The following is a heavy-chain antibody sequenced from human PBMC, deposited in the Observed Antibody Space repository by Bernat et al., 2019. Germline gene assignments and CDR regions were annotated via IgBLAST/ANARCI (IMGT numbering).Heavy chain of an antibody. CDR3: ARGPATPLKYFQH. J-gene: IGHJ1*01. CDR2: ISSSSSYI. Sequence: EVQLVESGGGLVKPGGSLRLSCAASGFTFSSYSMNWVRQAPGKGLEWVSSISSSSSYIYYADPVKGRFTISRDNAKNSLYLQMNSLRAEDTAVYYCARGPATPLKYFQHWGQGTLVTVSS. CDR1: GFTFSSYS. V-gene: IGHV3-21*01. D-gene: IGHD1-26*01.